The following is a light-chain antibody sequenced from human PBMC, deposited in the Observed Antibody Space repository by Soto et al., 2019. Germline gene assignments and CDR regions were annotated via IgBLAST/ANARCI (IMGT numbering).Light chain of an antibody. J-gene: IGLJ1*01. CDR3: SSYTTSNTYV. CDR2: DVS. CDR1: SSDVGSSNG. Sequence: QSALTQPPSVSGSPGQSVAISCTGTSSDVGSSNGVSWYQQPPGTAPKLIIYDVSNRPSGVPDRFSGSKSGNTASLTISGLQAEDEADYYCSSYTTSNTYVFGTGTKLTVL. V-gene: IGLV2-18*02.